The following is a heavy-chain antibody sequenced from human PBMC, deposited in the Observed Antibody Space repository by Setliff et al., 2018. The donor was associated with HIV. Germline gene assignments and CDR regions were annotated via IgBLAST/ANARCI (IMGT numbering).Heavy chain of an antibody. V-gene: IGHV1-2*02. CDR3: AREGSSDSSPGGHDVFDI. Sequence: ASVKVSCKASGYTFTDYYIHWVRQAPGQGLEWMGWINPNSGGTNYAQRFQGRVTMTRDTSIGTAYMELRRLRSDDTAVYYCAREGSSDSSPGGHDVFDIWGQGTTVTVS. J-gene: IGHJ3*02. CDR1: GYTFTDYY. D-gene: IGHD3-22*01. CDR2: INPNSGGT.